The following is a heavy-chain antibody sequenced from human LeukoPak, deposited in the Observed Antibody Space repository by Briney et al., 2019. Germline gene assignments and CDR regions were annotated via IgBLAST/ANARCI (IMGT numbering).Heavy chain of an antibody. CDR2: IYYTGST. Sequence: SETLSLTCSVSGGSISGYYWNWTRLPPGKGLGWIGYIYYTGSTNYNPSLQSRATISGNTSTKQFSLKLTSLTAADTTVYYCARGSYSFDSSYSPLGPLFDSWGQGTLVTVSS. CDR3: ARGSYSFDSSYSPLGPLFDS. CDR1: GGSISGYY. V-gene: IGHV4-59*01. J-gene: IGHJ4*02. D-gene: IGHD3-22*01.